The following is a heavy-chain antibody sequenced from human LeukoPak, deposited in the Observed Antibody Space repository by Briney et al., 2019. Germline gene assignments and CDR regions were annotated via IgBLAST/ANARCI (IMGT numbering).Heavy chain of an antibody. CDR1: GFTFNYYA. D-gene: IGHD3-22*01. J-gene: IGHJ4*02. V-gene: IGHV3-30*04. CDR3: AREHSSGRPSNSDY. CDR2: ISYDGGNK. Sequence: PGGSLRLSCAASGFTFNYYAMHWVSQAPGTGLEWVAVISYDGGNKFYADSVKGRFTISRDNSKNTLYLQMNSLRPEDTAVYYCAREHSSGRPSNSDYWGQGSLVTVSS.